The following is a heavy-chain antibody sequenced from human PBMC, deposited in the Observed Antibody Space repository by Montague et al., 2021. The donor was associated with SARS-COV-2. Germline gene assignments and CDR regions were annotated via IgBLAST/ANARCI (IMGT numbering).Heavy chain of an antibody. CDR1: GGSIISSFY. Sequence: SETLSLTCIVSGGSIISSFYWSWIRQPPGKGLEWVGYIYYSGTTNYNPSLKSRVTISVDTSKNQFSLKLTSATAADTAVYYCARVSHWGDFFDPWGQGGLVTVSS. J-gene: IGHJ5*02. V-gene: IGHV4-59*01. CDR3: ARVSHWGDFFDP. D-gene: IGHD7-27*01. CDR2: IYYSGTT.